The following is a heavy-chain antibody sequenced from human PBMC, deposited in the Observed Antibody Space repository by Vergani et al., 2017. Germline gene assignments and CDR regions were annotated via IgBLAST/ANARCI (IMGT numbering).Heavy chain of an antibody. CDR1: GGSISSSSYY. V-gene: IGHV4-39*01. CDR2: IYYSGST. D-gene: IGHD2-2*01. Sequence: QLQLQESGPGLVKPSETLSLTCTVSGGSISSSSYYWGWIRQPPGKGLEWIGSIYYSGSTYYNPSLKSRVTISVDTSKNQFSLKRSSVTAADTAVYYCAMDSLGYCSSTSCYGVGWFDPWGQGTLVTVSS. CDR3: AMDSLGYCSSTSCYGVGWFDP. J-gene: IGHJ5*02.